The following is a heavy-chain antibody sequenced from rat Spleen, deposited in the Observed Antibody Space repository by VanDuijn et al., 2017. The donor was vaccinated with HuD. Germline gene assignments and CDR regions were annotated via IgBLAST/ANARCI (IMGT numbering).Heavy chain of an antibody. Sequence: EVQLVESGGGLVQPGRSMRLSCAASEFTFSDYYMAWVRQAPTKGLEWVASISPSGGSTYYRDSVKGRFTISRDNAKNTLYLQMNSLRSEDTATYYCARHSLYYYSRYIHEYFDNWGQGVMVTVSS. CDR3: ARHSLYYYSRYIHEYFDN. D-gene: IGHD1-2*01. V-gene: IGHV5-25*01. J-gene: IGHJ2*01. CDR1: EFTFSDYY. CDR2: ISPSGGST.